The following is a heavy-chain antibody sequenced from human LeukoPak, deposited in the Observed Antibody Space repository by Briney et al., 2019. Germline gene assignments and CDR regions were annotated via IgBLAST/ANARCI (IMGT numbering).Heavy chain of an antibody. Sequence: SETLSLTCTVSGGSISSYYWSWIRQPAGKGLEWIGRIYTSGSTNYNPSLKSRVTMSVDTSKNQFSLKLSSVTAADTAVYFCARGGPPGYYYDYYMDVWGKGTTVTISS. V-gene: IGHV4-4*07. CDR3: ARGGPPGYYYDYYMDV. CDR2: IYTSGST. CDR1: GGSISSYY. J-gene: IGHJ6*03.